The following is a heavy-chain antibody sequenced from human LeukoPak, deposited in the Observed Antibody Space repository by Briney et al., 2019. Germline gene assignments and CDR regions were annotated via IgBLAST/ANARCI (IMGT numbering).Heavy chain of an antibody. Sequence: SETLSLTCTVSGGSISSYYWSWIRQPAGKGLEWIGRIYTSGSTNYNPSLKSRVTMSVDTSKNQFSLKLSSVTAADTAVYFCARGGPPGYYYDYYMDVWGKGTTVTISS. V-gene: IGHV4-4*07. CDR3: ARGGPPGYYYDYYMDV. CDR2: IYTSGST. CDR1: GGSISSYY. J-gene: IGHJ6*03.